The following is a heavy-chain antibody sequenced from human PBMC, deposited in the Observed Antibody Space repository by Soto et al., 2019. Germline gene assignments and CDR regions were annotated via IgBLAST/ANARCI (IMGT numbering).Heavy chain of an antibody. D-gene: IGHD1-20*01. J-gene: IGHJ4*02. Sequence: GGSLRLSCAASGVTFSDHFMTWIRQAPGKGLEWISYITGSSSTIFYADSVKGRFTVSRDNAKKSLYLQMDSLRAEDTAVYYCARGLGVNWTDLSGSDFWGQGTLVTVSS. CDR2: ITGSSSTI. CDR1: GVTFSDHF. V-gene: IGHV3-11*01. CDR3: ARGLGVNWTDLSGSDF.